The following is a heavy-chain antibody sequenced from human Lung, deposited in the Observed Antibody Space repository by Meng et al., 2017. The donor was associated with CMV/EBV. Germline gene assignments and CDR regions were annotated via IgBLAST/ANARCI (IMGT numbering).Heavy chain of an antibody. Sequence: SETXSLTCTVSGGSISSYYWSWIRQTPGKQLEYIGYIYHTGSRIYSPSLKTRVTMSLDTSKSQFSLNLNSVTAADTAVYYCASTRYGYYYYDDSGQGLLVTVSS. CDR3: ASTRYGYYYYDD. V-gene: IGHV4-59*01. J-gene: IGHJ4*02. D-gene: IGHD5-18*01. CDR1: GGSISSYY. CDR2: IYHTGSR.